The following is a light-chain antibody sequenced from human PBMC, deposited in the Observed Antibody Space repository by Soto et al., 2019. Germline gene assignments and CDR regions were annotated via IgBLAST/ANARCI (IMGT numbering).Light chain of an antibody. J-gene: IGKJ1*01. CDR2: LGS. CDR3: MQALQTPWT. V-gene: IGKV2-28*01. CDR1: QSLLHSNGYKY. Sequence: DIVLTQSPLSLPVTPGEPASISCRSSQSLLHSNGYKYLDWYLQKPGQSPQLLIYLGSNRASGVPDRFSGSGSGTFFTLKISRVEAEDVGVYYCMQALQTPWTFGPGTKVEIK.